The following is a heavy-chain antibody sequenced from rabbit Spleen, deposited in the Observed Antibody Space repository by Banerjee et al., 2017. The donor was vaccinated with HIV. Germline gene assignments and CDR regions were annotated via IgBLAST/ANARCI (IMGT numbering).Heavy chain of an antibody. Sequence: QSLQESGGGLFQPGGSLALTCKASGFSLSNNYWMNWVRQAPGKGLEWIGCIYSDSGNTYYASWAKGRFTISKTSSTTVTLQMTSLTAADTATYFCARDPYSIYMRNLWGPGTLV. CDR2: IYSDSGNT. CDR1: GFSLSNNYW. V-gene: IGHV1S40*01. J-gene: IGHJ4*01. CDR3: ARDPYSIYMRNL. D-gene: IGHD1-1*01.